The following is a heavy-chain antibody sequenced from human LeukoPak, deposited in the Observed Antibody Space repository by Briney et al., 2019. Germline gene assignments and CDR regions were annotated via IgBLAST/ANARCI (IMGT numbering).Heavy chain of an antibody. J-gene: IGHJ6*02. V-gene: IGHV3-30-3*01. Sequence: GGSLRLSCAAPGFTFNSYTMHWVRQAPGKGLEWVAVMSSDGNKKFYAEYVKGRFTISRDNSENTLYLEMNSLRGEDTAVYYCAGGDYDFSGSYHYGMDVWGQGTTVTVSS. CDR3: AGGDYDFSGSYHYGMDV. D-gene: IGHD3-10*01. CDR2: MSSDGNKK. CDR1: GFTFNSYT.